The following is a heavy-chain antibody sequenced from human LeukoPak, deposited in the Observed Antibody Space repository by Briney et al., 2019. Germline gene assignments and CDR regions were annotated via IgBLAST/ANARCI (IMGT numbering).Heavy chain of an antibody. J-gene: IGHJ4*02. CDR3: ARDAGGYEVDY. D-gene: IGHD6-13*01. CDR2: IYYSGST. Sequence: SETLSLTCTVSGYSISSGYYWGWIRQPPGKGLEWIGSIYYSGSTYYNPSLKSRVTISVDTSKNQFSLKLSSVTAADTAVYYCARDAGGYEVDYWGQGTLVTVSS. V-gene: IGHV4-38-2*02. CDR1: GYSISSGYY.